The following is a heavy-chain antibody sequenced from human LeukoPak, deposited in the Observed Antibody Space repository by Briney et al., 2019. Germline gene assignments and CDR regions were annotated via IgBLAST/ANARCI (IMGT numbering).Heavy chain of an antibody. CDR2: ISHSGYSA. J-gene: IGHJ6*02. Sequence: GGSLRLSCAASGFTFSNYAMSWVRQAPGKGLEWVSGISHSGYSAYNADSVKGRFTISRDNSNNTLYLQMNSLRAEGTAVYYCARGGGWLFGDYYGMDVWGQGTTVTVSS. CDR3: ARGGGWLFGDYYGMDV. V-gene: IGHV3-23*01. CDR1: GFTFSNYA. D-gene: IGHD3-22*01.